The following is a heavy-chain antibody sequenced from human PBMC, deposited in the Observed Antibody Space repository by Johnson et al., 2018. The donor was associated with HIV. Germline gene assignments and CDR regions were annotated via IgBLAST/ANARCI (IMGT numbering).Heavy chain of an antibody. CDR2: ISGSGGST. CDR3: ARGSRLTGTTVAFDI. D-gene: IGHD1-7*01. Sequence: VQLVESGGGVVQPGGSLRLSCAASGFAFSSYAMTWVRQAPGKGLEWVSAISGSGGSTYYADSVNGRFTISRDNSKNTLYLQMNSLRAEDTAVYYCARGSRLTGTTVAFDIWGQGTMVTVSS. V-gene: IGHV3-23*04. J-gene: IGHJ3*02. CDR1: GFAFSSYA.